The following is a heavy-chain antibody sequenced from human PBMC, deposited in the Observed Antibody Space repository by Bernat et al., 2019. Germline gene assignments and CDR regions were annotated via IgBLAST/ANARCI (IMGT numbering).Heavy chain of an antibody. CDR1: GFTFSSYE. J-gene: IGHJ3*02. V-gene: IGHV3-48*03. Sequence: EVQLVESGGGLVQPGGSLRLSCAASGFTFSSYEMNWVRQAPGKGLEWVSYISSSGSTIYYADSVKGRFTIARDNAKNSLYLQMNSLRAEDTAVYYCARVGVVGVAADDAFDIWGQGTMVTVSS. CDR3: ARVGVVGVAADDAFDI. CDR2: ISSSGSTI. D-gene: IGHD2-15*01.